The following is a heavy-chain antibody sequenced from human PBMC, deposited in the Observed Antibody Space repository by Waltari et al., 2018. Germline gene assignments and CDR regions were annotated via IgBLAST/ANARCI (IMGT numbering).Heavy chain of an antibody. Sequence: QLQLQESGPGLVKPSETLSLTCPVSGGSISSTSYSWARLRQPPGKGLEWIGSIYYSGSTYYNPSLKSRVTISVDTSKNQFSLKLSSVTAADTAVYYCARHLIAAGVNPRDYFDYWGQGTLVTVSS. J-gene: IGHJ4*02. CDR1: GGSISSTSYS. V-gene: IGHV4-39*01. D-gene: IGHD6-13*01. CDR2: IYYSGST. CDR3: ARHLIAAGVNPRDYFDY.